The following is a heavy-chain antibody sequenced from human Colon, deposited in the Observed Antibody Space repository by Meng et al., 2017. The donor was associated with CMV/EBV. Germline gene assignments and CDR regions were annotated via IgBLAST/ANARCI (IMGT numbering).Heavy chain of an antibody. CDR2: IHHSGNT. CDR1: GASISSSSLY. Sequence: VSGASISSSSLYWGWIRQPPGRGLEWIGSIHHSGNTYRNPSLWGRVSMSVDTSKNQFSLNLSSVTAADTSIYYCARPSDNGWYYFDSWGQGTLVTVSS. V-gene: IGHV4-39*01. J-gene: IGHJ4*02. CDR3: ARPSDNGWYYFDS. D-gene: IGHD6-19*01.